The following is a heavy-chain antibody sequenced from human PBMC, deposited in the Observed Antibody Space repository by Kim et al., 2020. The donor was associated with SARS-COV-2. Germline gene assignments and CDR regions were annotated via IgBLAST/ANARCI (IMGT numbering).Heavy chain of an antibody. Sequence: GESLKISCKGSGYSFTSYWISWVRQMPGKGLEWMGRIDPSDSYTNYSPSFQGHVTISADKSISTAYLQWSSLKASDTAMYYCARLPSAYYYDSSGYHYYYYYGMDVWGQGTTVTVSS. J-gene: IGHJ6*02. V-gene: IGHV5-10-1*01. CDR3: ARLPSAYYYDSSGYHYYYYYGMDV. CDR1: GYSFTSYW. D-gene: IGHD3-22*01. CDR2: IDPSDSYT.